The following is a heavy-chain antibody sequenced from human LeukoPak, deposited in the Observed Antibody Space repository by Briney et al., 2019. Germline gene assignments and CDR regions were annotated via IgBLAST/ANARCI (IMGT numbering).Heavy chain of an antibody. CDR2: INPNSGGT. CDR1: GYTFTGYY. CDR3: AREGKRSGYSYGFDY. Sequence: GASVKVSCKASGYTFTGYYMHWVRQAPGQGLEWMGWINPNSGGTNYAQKFQGRVTMTRGTSISTAYMELSRLRSDDTAVYYCAREGKRSGYSYGFDYWGQGTLVTVSS. J-gene: IGHJ4*02. V-gene: IGHV1-2*02. D-gene: IGHD5-18*01.